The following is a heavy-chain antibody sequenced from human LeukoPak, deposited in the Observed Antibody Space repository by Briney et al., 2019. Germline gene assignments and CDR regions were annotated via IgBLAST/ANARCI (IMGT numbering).Heavy chain of an antibody. Sequence: GGSLRLSCAASGFSFSTYWMSWVRQAPGKGLEWVANINEHGSETYYVDSVKGRFTISRDNAKDALFLQMSSLRADDTAVYYCVLGGWLDFWGQGTLVTVSP. D-gene: IGHD6-19*01. CDR1: GFSFSTYW. J-gene: IGHJ4*02. V-gene: IGHV3-7*01. CDR3: VLGGWLDF. CDR2: INEHGSET.